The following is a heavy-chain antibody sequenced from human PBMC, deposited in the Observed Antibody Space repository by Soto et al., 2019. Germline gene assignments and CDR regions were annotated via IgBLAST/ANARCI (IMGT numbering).Heavy chain of an antibody. CDR3: VRTSLY. CDR2: IYGGGAT. V-gene: IGHV3-53*01. D-gene: IGHD2-2*01. Sequence: QSGGSLRLSCAASGFAVNSDYMSWVRQAPGKGLEWVSVIYGGGATSYSDSVKGRFTISRDTSKNTVFLQMDSLRVEDTAVYYCVRTSLYWGQGTRVTVSS. CDR1: GFAVNSDY. J-gene: IGHJ4*02.